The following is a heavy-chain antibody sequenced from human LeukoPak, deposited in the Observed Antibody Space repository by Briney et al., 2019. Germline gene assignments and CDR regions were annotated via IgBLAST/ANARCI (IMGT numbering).Heavy chain of an antibody. CDR3: ARGGPPLFTMVRGVSLAWL. J-gene: IGHJ4*02. V-gene: IGHV3-74*01. CDR2: INSDGSST. Sequence: TGGSLRLSCAASGFTFSSYWMHWVRQAPGKGLVWVSRINSDGSSTSYADSVKGRFTISRDNAKNTLYLQMNSLRAEDTAVYYCARGGPPLFTMVRGVSLAWLWGQGTLVTVSS. CDR1: GFTFSSYW. D-gene: IGHD3-10*01.